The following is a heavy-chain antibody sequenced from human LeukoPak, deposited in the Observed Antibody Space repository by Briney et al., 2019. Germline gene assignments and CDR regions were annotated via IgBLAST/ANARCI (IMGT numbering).Heavy chain of an antibody. J-gene: IGHJ6*02. CDR1: GGTISNYY. D-gene: IGHD3-9*01. CDR3: AREGPWGGYDILTGYYDYYYYGMDV. CDR2: IYTSGST. Sequence: KPSETLSLTCTVSGGTISNYYWSWIRQPAGKGLEWIGRIYTSGSTNYNPSLKSRVTMSVDTSENQFSLKLSSVTAADTAVYYCAREGPWGGYDILTGYYDYYYYGMDVWGQGTAVTVSS. V-gene: IGHV4-4*07.